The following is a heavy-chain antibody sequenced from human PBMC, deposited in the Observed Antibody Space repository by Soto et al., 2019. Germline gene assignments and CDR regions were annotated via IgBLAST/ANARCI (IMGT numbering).Heavy chain of an antibody. CDR3: ARQIYDSDTGPNFQYYFDS. CDR1: GYSFAGYW. J-gene: IGHJ4*02. Sequence: GESLKISCKGSGYSFAGYWITWVRQKPGKGFEWMGRIDPSDSQTYYSPSFRGHVTISVTKSITTVFLQWSSLRASDTAMYYCARQIYDSDTGPNFQYYFDSWGQGTPVTVSS. D-gene: IGHD3-22*01. V-gene: IGHV5-10-1*01. CDR2: IDPSDSQT.